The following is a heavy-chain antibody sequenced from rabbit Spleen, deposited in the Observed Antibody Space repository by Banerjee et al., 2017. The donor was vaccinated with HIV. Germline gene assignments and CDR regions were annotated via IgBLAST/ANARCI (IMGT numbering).Heavy chain of an antibody. CDR3: ARDGDDAGYDFNL. D-gene: IGHD3-1*01. Sequence: QEQLEESGGDLVKPEGSLTLTCTASGFSFSSSYWICWVRQAPGKGLEWIACIYAGSVGSTYYASWAKGRFTISKTSSTTVTLQMTSLTAADTATYFCARDGDDAGYDFNLWGPGTLVTVS. V-gene: IGHV1S45*01. CDR2: IYAGSVGST. J-gene: IGHJ4*01. CDR1: GFSFSSSYW.